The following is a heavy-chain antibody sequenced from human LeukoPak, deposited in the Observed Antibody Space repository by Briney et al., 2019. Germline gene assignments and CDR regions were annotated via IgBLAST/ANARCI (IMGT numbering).Heavy chain of an antibody. CDR3: ARDGLYGGNSFDY. V-gene: IGHV3-21*01. J-gene: IGHJ4*02. D-gene: IGHD4-23*01. CDR2: ISSVGSSYI. Sequence: GGSLRLSCAASGFTFSINDMHWVRQAPGKGLEWVSSISSVGSSYIYYADSLKGRFTISRDNAKNSLYLQMNSLRAEDTAVYYCARDGLYGGNSFDYWGQGTLVTVSS. CDR1: GFTFSIND.